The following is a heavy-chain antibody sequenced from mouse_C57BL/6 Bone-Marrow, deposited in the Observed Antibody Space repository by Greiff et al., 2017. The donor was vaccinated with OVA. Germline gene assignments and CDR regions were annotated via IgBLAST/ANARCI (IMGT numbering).Heavy chain of an antibody. V-gene: IGHV1-81*01. J-gene: IGHJ1*03. CDR1: GYTFTSYG. CDR3: ARWRSSFWYFDV. Sequence: QVQLKQSGAELARPGASVKLSCKASGYTFTSYGISWVKQRTGQGLEWIGEIYPRSGNTYYNEKFKGKATLTADKSSSTAYMELRSLTSEDSAVYYCARWRSSFWYFDVWGTGTTVTVSS. CDR2: IYPRSGNT. D-gene: IGHD1-1*01.